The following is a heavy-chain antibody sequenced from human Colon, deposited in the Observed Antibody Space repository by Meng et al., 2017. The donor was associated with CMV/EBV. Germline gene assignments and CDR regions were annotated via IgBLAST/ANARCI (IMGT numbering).Heavy chain of an antibody. CDR2: INQDGSDK. J-gene: IGHJ4*02. V-gene: IGHV3-7*01. CDR1: GFSFSDFA. D-gene: IGHD2-15*01. Sequence: GGSLRLSCKGSGFSFSDFAVGWVRQAPGKGLEWVANINQDGSDKHFVDSVKGRFTISRDSAKNSLYLQMNSLRGEDTAVYYCATSRSLDYWGQGTLVTVSS. CDR3: ATSRSLDY.